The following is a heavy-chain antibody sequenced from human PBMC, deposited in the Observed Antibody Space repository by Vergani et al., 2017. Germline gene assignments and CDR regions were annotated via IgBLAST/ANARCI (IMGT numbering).Heavy chain of an antibody. Sequence: QSLLVGSGGGVVQPGWSLRLSCVASAFTITSYSIHWVRQAPGKGLEWVAFISYDGTNKYYADSVKGRFTISRDNSKNTVSLQMNSLRPEDSAIYYCARELYYDSSGYLGEPYYFDYWGQGTLVTVSS. CDR3: ARELYYDSSGYLGEPYYFDY. CDR1: AFTITSYS. CDR2: ISYDGTNK. D-gene: IGHD3-22*01. V-gene: IGHV3-30*04. J-gene: IGHJ4*02.